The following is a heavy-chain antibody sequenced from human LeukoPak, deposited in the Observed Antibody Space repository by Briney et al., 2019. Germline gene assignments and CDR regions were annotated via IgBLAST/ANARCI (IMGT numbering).Heavy chain of an antibody. D-gene: IGHD6-13*01. CDR2: IYYSGST. CDR1: GGSISRYF. Sequence: SETLSLTCTVSGGSISRYFWSWIRQPPGKGLEWIGYIYYSGSTNYNPSLKSRVTVSVDTSNNQFSLKLSSVTAADTAVYYCARVTQQQLTDAFNIWGQGTMVTVSS. CDR3: ARVTQQQLTDAFNI. J-gene: IGHJ3*02. V-gene: IGHV4-59*01.